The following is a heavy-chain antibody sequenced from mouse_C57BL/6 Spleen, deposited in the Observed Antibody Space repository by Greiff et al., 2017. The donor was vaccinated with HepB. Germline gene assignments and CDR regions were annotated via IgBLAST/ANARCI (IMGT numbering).Heavy chain of an antibody. D-gene: IGHD1-1*01. CDR1: GYTFTSYW. V-gene: IGHV1-55*01. CDR2: IYPGSGST. Sequence: QVQLQQPGAELVKPGASVKMSCKASGYTFTSYWITWVKQRPGQGLEWIGDIYPGSGSTNYNEKFKSKATLTVDTSSSTAYMQLSSLTSEASAVYACARPYYYGSSYPYYFDYWGQGTTLTVSS. J-gene: IGHJ2*01. CDR3: ARPYYYGSSYPYYFDY.